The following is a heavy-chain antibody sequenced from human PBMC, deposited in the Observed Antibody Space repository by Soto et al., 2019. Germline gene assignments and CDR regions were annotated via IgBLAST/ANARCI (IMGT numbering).Heavy chain of an antibody. CDR2: ISYSGTT. CDR3: ARGRGYSYGLDP. J-gene: IGHJ5*02. CDR1: GDSISSNNNY. D-gene: IGHD5-18*01. Sequence: QVQLQESGPGLVKPSQTLSLTCTVSGDSISSNNNYWSWIRQPPEGGLESIGFISYSGTTSYSPSLKSRVAISLDTSKNQFSLSLSSVTAADTAVYYCARGRGYSYGLDPWGQGTLVTVSS. V-gene: IGHV4-30-4*01.